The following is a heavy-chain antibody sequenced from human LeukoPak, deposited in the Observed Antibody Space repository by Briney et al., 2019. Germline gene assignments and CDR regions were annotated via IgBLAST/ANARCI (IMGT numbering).Heavy chain of an antibody. CDR1: GYTFTGYY. Sequence: ASVKVSCKASGYTFTGYYMHWVRQAPGQGLEWMGWINPNSGGTNYAQKFQGRVTMTRDTSISTAYMELSRLRSDDTAVYYCARSGWPTGYYYYMDVWGKGTTVTVSS. CDR2: INPNSGGT. CDR3: ARSGWPTGYYYYMDV. J-gene: IGHJ6*03. V-gene: IGHV1-2*02. D-gene: IGHD6-19*01.